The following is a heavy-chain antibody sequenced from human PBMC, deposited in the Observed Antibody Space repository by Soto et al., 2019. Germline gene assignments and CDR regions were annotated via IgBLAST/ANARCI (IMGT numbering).Heavy chain of an antibody. CDR3: ARGIGVVVAGGLDY. V-gene: IGHV3-74*01. CDR2: INTDGSST. CDR1: GSTFSSYW. D-gene: IGHD6-19*01. J-gene: IGHJ4*02. Sequence: EVQLVESGGGLVQPGGSLRLSCAASGSTFSSYWMHWVRQAPGKGLMWVSRINTDGSSTSYADSVKGRFTISRDNAKNTLYLQMNSLRAEDTAVYYCARGIGVVVAGGLDYWGQGTLVTDSS.